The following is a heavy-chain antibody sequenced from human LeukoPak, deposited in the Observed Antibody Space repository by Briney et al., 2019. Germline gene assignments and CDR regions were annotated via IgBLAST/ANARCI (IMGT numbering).Heavy chain of an antibody. Sequence: ASVKVSCKASGYTFTSYGISWVRQAPGQGLEWMGWISTYNGNTDYAQKFQGRVTMTRDTSISTAYMELSRLRSDDTAVYYCARSPNYGDCPDYWGQGTLVTVSS. J-gene: IGHJ4*02. D-gene: IGHD4-17*01. CDR2: ISTYNGNT. V-gene: IGHV1-18*01. CDR1: GYTFTSYG. CDR3: ARSPNYGDCPDY.